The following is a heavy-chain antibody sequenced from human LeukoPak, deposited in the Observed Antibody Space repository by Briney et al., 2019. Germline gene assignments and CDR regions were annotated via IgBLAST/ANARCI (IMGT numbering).Heavy chain of an antibody. CDR2: INHSGST. CDR3: ARAFRVPGSCSGGSCRRWFDP. D-gene: IGHD2-15*01. Sequence: SETLSLTCAVYGGSFSGYYWSWIRQPPGKGLEWIGEINHSGSTNYNPSLKSRVTISVDTSKNQFSLKLSSVTAADTAVYYCARAFRVPGSCSGGSCRRWFDPWGQGTLVTVSS. V-gene: IGHV4-34*01. CDR1: GGSFSGYY. J-gene: IGHJ5*02.